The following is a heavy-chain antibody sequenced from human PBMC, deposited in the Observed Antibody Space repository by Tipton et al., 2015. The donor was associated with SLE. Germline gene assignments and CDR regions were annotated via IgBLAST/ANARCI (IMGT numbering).Heavy chain of an antibody. J-gene: IGHJ2*01. D-gene: IGHD5-24*01. CDR2: ISSSGST. Sequence: TLSLTCTVSGGSISSYYWSWIRQPPGKGLEWIGYISSSGSTNYNPSLKSRVTRSVDTSKNQFSLKLSSVTAADTAVYYCARNLGPEWMATKRGYFDLWGRGTLVSVSS. CDR1: GGSISSYY. CDR3: ARNLGPEWMATKRGYFDL. V-gene: IGHV4-4*09.